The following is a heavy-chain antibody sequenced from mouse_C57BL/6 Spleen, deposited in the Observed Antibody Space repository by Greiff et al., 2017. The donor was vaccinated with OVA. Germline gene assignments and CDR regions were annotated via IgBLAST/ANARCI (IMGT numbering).Heavy chain of an antibody. CDR2: INPNNGGT. V-gene: IGHV1-26*01. CDR1: GYTFTDYY. D-gene: IGHD2-3*01. CDR3: ARYVGGWLLAWFAY. Sequence: EVQLQQSGPELVKPGASVKISCKASGYTFTDYYMNWVKQSHGKSLEWIGDINPNNGGTSYNQKFKGKATLTVDKSSSTAYMELRSLTSEDSAVYYCARYVGGWLLAWFAYWGQGTLVTVSA. J-gene: IGHJ3*01.